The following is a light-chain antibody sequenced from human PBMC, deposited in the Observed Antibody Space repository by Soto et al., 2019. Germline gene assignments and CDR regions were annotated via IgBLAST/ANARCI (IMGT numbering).Light chain of an antibody. J-gene: IGKJ4*01. CDR2: XXX. CDR1: QGIGDT. V-gene: IGKV3-15*01. Sequence: EIVMTQSPATLSVSPGGGATLSCRASQGIGDTLAWYQQKPGQTPRLXXXXXXIRATGVTARLSGSRSGAEFTLTISSLQSEDFAVYYCQHYVTWPLTFGGGTKVDIK. CDR3: QHYVTWPLT.